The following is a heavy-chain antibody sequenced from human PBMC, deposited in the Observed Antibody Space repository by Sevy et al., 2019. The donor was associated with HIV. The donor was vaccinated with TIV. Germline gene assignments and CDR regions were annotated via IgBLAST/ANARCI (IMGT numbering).Heavy chain of an antibody. CDR1: GGSISSSSYY. CDR3: ARQGSGTIRLLYYYYYGMDV. J-gene: IGHJ6*02. V-gene: IGHV4-39*01. D-gene: IGHD3-10*01. CDR2: IYYSGST. Sequence: SETLSLTCTVSGGSISSSSYYWGWIRQPPGKGLEWIGSIYYSGSTYYNPSLKSRVTISVDTSKNQFSLKLSSVTAADTAVYYCARQGSGTIRLLYYYYYGMDVWGQGTTVTVSS.